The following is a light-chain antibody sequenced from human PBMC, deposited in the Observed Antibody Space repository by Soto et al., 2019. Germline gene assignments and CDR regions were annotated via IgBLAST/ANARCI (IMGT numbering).Light chain of an antibody. CDR2: ELT. CDR1: SSDVGAYNY. Sequence: QAVLTQPPSVSGSPVQSVTISCTGTSSDVGAYNYVSWYQQHPGKAPKLVIYELTKRPSGVPDRFSGSKSGDTASLTVSGLQAEDEADYYCISYAGSNNLVFGTGTKLTVL. V-gene: IGLV2-8*01. J-gene: IGLJ1*01. CDR3: ISYAGSNNLV.